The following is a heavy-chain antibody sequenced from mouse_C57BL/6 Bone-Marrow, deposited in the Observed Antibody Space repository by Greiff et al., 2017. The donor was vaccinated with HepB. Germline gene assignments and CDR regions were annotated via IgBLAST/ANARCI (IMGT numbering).Heavy chain of an antibody. V-gene: IGHV5-15*01. D-gene: IGHD3-2*02. CDR1: GFTFSDYG. CDR3: ARPNSSGYFAWFAY. J-gene: IGHJ3*01. Sequence: EVQVVESGGGLVQPGGSLKLSCAASGFTFSDYGMAWVRQAPRKGPEWVAFISNLAYSIYYADTVTGRFTISRENAKNTLYLEMSSLRSEDTAMYYCARPNSSGYFAWFAYWGQGTLVTVSA. CDR2: ISNLAYSI.